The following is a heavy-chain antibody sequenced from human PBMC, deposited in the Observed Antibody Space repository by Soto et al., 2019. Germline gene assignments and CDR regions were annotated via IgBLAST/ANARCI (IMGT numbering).Heavy chain of an antibody. D-gene: IGHD3-16*01. Sequence: QVQLVQSGAEVKKPGASVKVSCKASGYTFTSYDINWVRQATGQGLEWMGWMNANSGNTGYAQKFQGRVTMTRNTSISTAYMELSSLRSEDTAVYYCVTQGGYFYGMDVWGQGTTVTVSS. J-gene: IGHJ6*02. V-gene: IGHV1-8*01. CDR2: MNANSGNT. CDR3: VTQGGYFYGMDV. CDR1: GYTFTSYD.